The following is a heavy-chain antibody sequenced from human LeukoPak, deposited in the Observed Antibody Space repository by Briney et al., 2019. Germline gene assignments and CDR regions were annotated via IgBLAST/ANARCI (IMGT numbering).Heavy chain of an antibody. Sequence: PSETLSLTCTVSGGSISSSSYYWGWIRRPPGKGLEWIGSIYYSGSTYYNPSLKSRVTISVDTSKNQFSLKLSSVTAADTAVYYCARVPSTMIVVVITTVGAFDIWGQGTMVTVSS. CDR2: IYYSGST. CDR1: GGSISSSSYY. J-gene: IGHJ3*02. CDR3: ARVPSTMIVVVITTVGAFDI. D-gene: IGHD3-22*01. V-gene: IGHV4-39*07.